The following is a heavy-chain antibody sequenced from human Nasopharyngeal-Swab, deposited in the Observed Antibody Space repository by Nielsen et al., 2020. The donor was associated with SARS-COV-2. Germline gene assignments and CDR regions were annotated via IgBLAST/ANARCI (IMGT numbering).Heavy chain of an antibody. D-gene: IGHD4-11*01. V-gene: IGHV4-59*13. Sequence: SETLSLTCAVYGGSFNGYYWSWIRQPPGKGLECIGYIYYSGSTNYNPSLKSRVTISLDTSKNQFSLKLSSVTAADTAVYYCARSPSLLSTVTTGWFDPWGQGTLVTVSS. CDR2: IYYSGST. CDR1: GGSFNGYY. J-gene: IGHJ5*02. CDR3: ARSPSLLSTVTTGWFDP.